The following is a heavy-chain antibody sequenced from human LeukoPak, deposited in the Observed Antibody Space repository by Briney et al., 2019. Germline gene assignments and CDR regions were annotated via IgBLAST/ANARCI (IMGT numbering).Heavy chain of an antibody. Sequence: PSETLSLTCAVSGGSISSGGYSWSWIRQPPGKGLEWIGYIYHSGSTYYNPSLKSRVTISVDRSKNQFSLKLSSVTAADTAVYYCARGRLLWFGELPSSFDPWGQGTLVTVSS. CDR2: IYHSGST. D-gene: IGHD3-10*01. V-gene: IGHV4-30-2*01. CDR1: GGSISSGGYS. CDR3: ARGRLLWFGELPSSFDP. J-gene: IGHJ5*02.